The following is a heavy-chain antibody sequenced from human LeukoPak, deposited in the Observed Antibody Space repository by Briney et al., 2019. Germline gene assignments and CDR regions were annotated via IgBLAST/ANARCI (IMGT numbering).Heavy chain of an antibody. J-gene: IGHJ3*02. CDR3: ASHRREDVFDI. V-gene: IGHV1-46*01. CDR2: INPSGGST. Sequence: ASVKVSCKASGYTFTSYYMYWVRQAPGQGLEWMGIINPSGGSTSYAQKFQGRVTMTRHTSTSTVYMELSSLRSEDTAVYYCASHRREDVFDIWGQGTMVTVSS. CDR1: GYTFTSYY.